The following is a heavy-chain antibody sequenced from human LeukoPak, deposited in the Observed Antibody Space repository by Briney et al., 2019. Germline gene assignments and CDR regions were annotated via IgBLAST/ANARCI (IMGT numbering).Heavy chain of an antibody. Sequence: LGASVKVSCKASGYTFTGYYMHWVRQAPGQGLEWMGWISAYNGNTNYAQKLQGRVTMTTDTSTSTAYMELRSLRSDDTAVYYCARWAPIAAQDYWGQGTLVTVSS. CDR1: GYTFTGYY. CDR3: ARWAPIAAQDY. D-gene: IGHD6-6*01. V-gene: IGHV1-18*04. CDR2: ISAYNGNT. J-gene: IGHJ4*02.